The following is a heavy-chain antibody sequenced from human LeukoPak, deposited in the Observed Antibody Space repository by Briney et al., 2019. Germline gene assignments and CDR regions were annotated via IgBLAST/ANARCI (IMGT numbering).Heavy chain of an antibody. V-gene: IGHV3-21*01. Sequence: GGSLRLSCAASGFTFSTYAVNWVRQAPGKGLEWVSSISSRSSYMSYADSVKGRFTISRDNAKNSLFLQMNSLRAEDMAVYYCARDTDYYFDYWGQGTLVTVSS. CDR3: ARDTDYYFDY. CDR2: ISSRSSYM. CDR1: GFTFSTYA. D-gene: IGHD4-11*01. J-gene: IGHJ4*02.